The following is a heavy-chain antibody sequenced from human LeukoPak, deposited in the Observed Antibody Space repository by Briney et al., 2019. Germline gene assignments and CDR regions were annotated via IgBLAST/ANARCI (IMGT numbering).Heavy chain of an antibody. CDR1: GGSFSGYY. J-gene: IGHJ4*02. D-gene: IGHD3-10*01. Sequence: KSSETLSLTCAVYGGSFSGYYWSWIRQPPGKGLEWIGEINHSGSTNYNPSLRSRVTISVDTSKNQFSLKLSSVTAADTAVYYCARGYYGSGSCYNYWGQGTLVTVSS. CDR3: ARGYYGSGSCYNY. V-gene: IGHV4-34*01. CDR2: INHSGST.